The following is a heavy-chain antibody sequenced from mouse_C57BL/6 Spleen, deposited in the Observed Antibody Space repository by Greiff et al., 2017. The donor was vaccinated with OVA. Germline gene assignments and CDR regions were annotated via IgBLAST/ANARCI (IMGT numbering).Heavy chain of an antibody. CDR2: IYPGDGDT. CDR1: GYAFSSSW. V-gene: IGHV1-82*01. CDR3: ASRGSLWFAY. D-gene: IGHD6-2*01. Sequence: QVQLQQSGPELVKPGASVKISCKASGYAFSSSWMIWVKQRPGKGLEWIGRIYPGDGDTNYNGKFKGKATLTADKSSSTAYMQLSSLTSEDSAVYFCASRGSLWFAYWGQGTLVTVSA. J-gene: IGHJ3*01.